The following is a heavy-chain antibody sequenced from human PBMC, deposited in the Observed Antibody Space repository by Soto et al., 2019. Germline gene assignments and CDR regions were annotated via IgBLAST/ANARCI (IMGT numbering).Heavy chain of an antibody. D-gene: IGHD6-13*01. V-gene: IGHV4-39*01. CDR1: GGSISSSSYY. CDR2: IYYSGST. Sequence: SETLSLTCTVSGGSISSSSYYWGWIRQPPGKGLEWIGSIYYSGSTYYNPSLKSRVTISVDTSKNQFSLKLSSVTAADTAVYYCARLSGIAAAGGFDYWGQGTLVTVSS. CDR3: ARLSGIAAAGGFDY. J-gene: IGHJ4*02.